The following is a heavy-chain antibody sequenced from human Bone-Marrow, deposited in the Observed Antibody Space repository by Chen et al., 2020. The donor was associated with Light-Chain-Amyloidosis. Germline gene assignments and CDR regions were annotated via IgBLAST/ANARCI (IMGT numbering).Heavy chain of an antibody. CDR2: IKQDGSEK. D-gene: IGHD1-26*01. J-gene: IGHJ4*02. CDR1: GFTFSSSW. Sequence: EVQLVESGGGLVQPGGSLRLSCAASGFTFSSSWMSWVRQAPGKWLEWVANIKQDGSEKYYVDSVKGRFTISRDNAKNSLYLQMNSLRAEDTAVYYCARDGPSGSTYYFDYWGQGTLVTVSS. V-gene: IGHV3-7*03. CDR3: ARDGPSGSTYYFDY.